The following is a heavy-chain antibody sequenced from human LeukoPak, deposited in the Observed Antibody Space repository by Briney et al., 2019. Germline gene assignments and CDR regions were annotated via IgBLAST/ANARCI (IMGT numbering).Heavy chain of an antibody. CDR2: IWYDGSNK. Sequence: PGRSLRLSCAASGFTFSSYGMHWVRQAPGKGLEWVAVIWYDGSNKYYADSVKGRFTISRDNSKNTLYLQMNSLRAEDTAVYYCARGGSLAVAPHQYYFDYWGQGTLVTVSS. J-gene: IGHJ4*02. CDR1: GFTFSSYG. V-gene: IGHV3-33*01. CDR3: ARGGSLAVAPHQYYFDY. D-gene: IGHD6-19*01.